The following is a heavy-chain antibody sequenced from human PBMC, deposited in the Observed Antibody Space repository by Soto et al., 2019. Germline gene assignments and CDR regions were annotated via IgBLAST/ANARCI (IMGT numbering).Heavy chain of an antibody. V-gene: IGHV4-38-2*02. CDR1: GYFIASVYY. CDR3: ARDAQYRSVNYYLDX. Sequence: PSETLSLTCAVSGYFIASVYYWGWIRQPPGKGLEWIGSIYHSGSTFYNPSLKIRVTLSLDMSNNHFSLKLASVTAADTAVYYCARDAQYRSVNYYLDXLGQGTPVTVSX. D-gene: IGHD3-10*01. CDR2: IYHSGST. J-gene: IGHJ4*02.